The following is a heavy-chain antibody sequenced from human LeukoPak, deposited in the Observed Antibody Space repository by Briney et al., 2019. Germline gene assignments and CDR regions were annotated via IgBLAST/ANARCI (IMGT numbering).Heavy chain of an antibody. D-gene: IGHD1-20*01. Sequence: ASVKVSCKASGYTFTNYGISWVRQAAGQGFEWTGWMHPNSGDTGYAHNLQGRITITRDSSTATVFMELSSLRSEDTAMYYCARGRLNGNVDFWGQGTLVTVSS. CDR1: GYTFTNYG. J-gene: IGHJ4*02. CDR3: ARGRLNGNVDF. CDR2: MHPNSGDT. V-gene: IGHV1-8*01.